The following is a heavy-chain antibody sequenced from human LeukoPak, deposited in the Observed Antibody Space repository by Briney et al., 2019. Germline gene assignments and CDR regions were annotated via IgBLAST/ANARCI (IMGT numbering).Heavy chain of an antibody. CDR1: GYTFTSYY. CDR2: INPSGGST. V-gene: IGHV1-46*01. D-gene: IGHD3-10*01. Sequence: GASVKVSCKASGYTFTSYYMHWVRQAPGQGLEWMGIINPSGGSTSYAQKFQGRVTMTRDMSTSTVYMELSSVTAADTALYYCARESNYHGSGTGWFDPWGQGTLVTVSS. CDR3: ARESNYHGSGTGWFDP. J-gene: IGHJ5*02.